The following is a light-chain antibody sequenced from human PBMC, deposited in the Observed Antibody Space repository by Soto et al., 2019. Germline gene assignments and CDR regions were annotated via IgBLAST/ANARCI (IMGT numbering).Light chain of an antibody. V-gene: IGKV1-39*01. J-gene: IGKJ2*01. CDR1: QSIRRY. CDR3: QQSYSDPHT. Sequence: DIQMTQSPSSLSASVGDRVTITCRASQSIRRYLNWYQQKKGKAPKLLIYAASSLQSGVPSRLSGSGYGTDLTLTISSMQNEDFATYYCQQSYSDPHTFGQGTKVDIK. CDR2: AAS.